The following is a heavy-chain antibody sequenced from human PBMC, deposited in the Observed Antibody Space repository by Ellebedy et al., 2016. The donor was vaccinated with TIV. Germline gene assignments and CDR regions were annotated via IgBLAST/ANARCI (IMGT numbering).Heavy chain of an antibody. CDR1: GSTFSSYW. Sequence: PGGSLRLSCAASGSTFSSYWMHWVRQAPGKGLVWVSSINSDGSSTRYADSVKGRFTISRDNAKNTLYLQMNSLRAEDTAVYYCARDVESSGYYTVLYWGQGTLVTVSS. CDR2: INSDGSST. V-gene: IGHV3-74*01. CDR3: ARDVESSGYYTVLY. D-gene: IGHD3-22*01. J-gene: IGHJ4*02.